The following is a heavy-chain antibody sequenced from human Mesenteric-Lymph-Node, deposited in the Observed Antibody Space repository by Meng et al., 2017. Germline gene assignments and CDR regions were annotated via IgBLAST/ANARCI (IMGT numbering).Heavy chain of an antibody. CDR2: IYTSGST. J-gene: IGHJ6*02. D-gene: IGHD5-12*01. CDR1: GGPFSGYY. CDR3: ARGGNIVAPYGMDV. Sequence: SETLSLTCAVYGGPFSGYYWSWIRQPAGKGLEWIGRIYTSGSTNYNPSLKSRVTISVDTSKNQFSLKLSSVTAADTAVYYCARGGNIVAPYGMDVWGQGTTVTVSS. V-gene: IGHV4-59*10.